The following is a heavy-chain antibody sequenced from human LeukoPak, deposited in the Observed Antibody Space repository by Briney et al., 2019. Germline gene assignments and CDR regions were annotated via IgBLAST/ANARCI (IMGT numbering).Heavy chain of an antibody. CDR3: SRVERSSVNNYYYYMAV. V-gene: IGHV3-49*03. D-gene: IGHD3-22*01. Sequence: GRSLRLSCTGFGFTFGDNAMIWFRQSPGKGLQWVSLSRSRAHGGTTDYAASVMGRFTMSRDDSRNIAYLQMKSLETEDTAVYYCSRVERSSVNNYYYYMAVWGEGTSVTASS. CDR1: GFTFGDNA. J-gene: IGHJ6*03. CDR2: SRSRAHGGTT.